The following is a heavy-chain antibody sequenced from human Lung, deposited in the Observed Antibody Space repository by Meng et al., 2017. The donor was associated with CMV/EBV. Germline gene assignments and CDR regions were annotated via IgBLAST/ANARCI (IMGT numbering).Heavy chain of an antibody. J-gene: IGHJ4*02. D-gene: IGHD5-12*01. Sequence: GESXKISCAASGFTFSTYCMNWVRQAPGKGLEWVSSINNSSSYIYYADSVKSRFTISRDNAKNSLYLQMNSLRAEDTAVYYCARDLIVGTAYFDYWGQGTLVTVSS. V-gene: IGHV3-21*01. CDR1: GFTFSTYC. CDR3: ARDLIVGTAYFDY. CDR2: INNSSSYI.